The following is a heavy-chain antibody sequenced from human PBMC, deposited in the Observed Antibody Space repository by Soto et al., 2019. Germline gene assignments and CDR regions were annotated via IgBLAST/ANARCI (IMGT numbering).Heavy chain of an antibody. V-gene: IGHV3-30*18. D-gene: IGHD4-4*01. CDR2: IAYDGSNN. J-gene: IGHJ6*02. Sequence: QVQLVESGGGVVQPGRSLRLSCETSGFTFSHYGMHWVRQAPGKGLEWVALIAYDGSNNYYADSVKGRFAISRDNSKYTLYLQMNRLRAEDTAVYYCAKDLATVSTDYYYYAMDVWGLGTTVTVSS. CDR3: AKDLATVSTDYYYYAMDV. CDR1: GFTFSHYG.